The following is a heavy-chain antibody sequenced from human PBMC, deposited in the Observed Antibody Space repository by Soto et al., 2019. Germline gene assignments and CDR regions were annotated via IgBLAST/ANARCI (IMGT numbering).Heavy chain of an antibody. CDR2: IYHSGST. V-gene: IGHV4-38-2*02. CDR1: GYSISSGYY. D-gene: IGHD4-17*01. CDR3: ARDSLTTDWFDP. Sequence: PSETLSLTCAVSGYSISSGYYWGWIRQPPGKGLEWIGSIYHSGSTYYNPSLKSRVTISVDTSKNQFSLKLSSVTAADTAVYYWARDSLTTDWFDPWGQGTLVTVSS. J-gene: IGHJ5*02.